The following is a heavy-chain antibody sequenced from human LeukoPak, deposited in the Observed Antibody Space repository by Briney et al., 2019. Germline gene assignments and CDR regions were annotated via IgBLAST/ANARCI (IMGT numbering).Heavy chain of an antibody. CDR2: IYYSGRT. Sequence: SETLSLTCSVSGGSIGRGSYYWGWILQSPGKRLEWTGSIYYSGRTNYNPSLKSRVTISVDTSKNQFSLKVSSVTAADTAVYYCARVAAKTVDYWGQGTLVTVSS. CDR3: ARVAAKTVDY. V-gene: IGHV4-39*07. CDR1: GGSIGRGSYY. J-gene: IGHJ4*02. D-gene: IGHD2-15*01.